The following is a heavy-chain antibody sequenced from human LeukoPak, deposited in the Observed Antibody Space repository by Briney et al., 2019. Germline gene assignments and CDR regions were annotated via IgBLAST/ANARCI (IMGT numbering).Heavy chain of an antibody. D-gene: IGHD3-3*01. CDR2: ISGSGGST. J-gene: IGHJ4*02. CDR3: ARAQLRFLEWFY. Sequence: GGSLRLSCASSGFTFSSYAKSWVRQAPGKGLEWVSAISGSGGSTYYADSVKGRFTISRDNSKNTLYLQMNRLRSDDTAVYYCARAQLRFLEWFYWGQGTLVTVSS. V-gene: IGHV3-23*01. CDR1: GFTFSSYA.